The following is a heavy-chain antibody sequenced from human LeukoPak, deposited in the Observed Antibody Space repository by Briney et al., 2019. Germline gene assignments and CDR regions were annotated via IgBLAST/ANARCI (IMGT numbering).Heavy chain of an antibody. V-gene: IGHV3-13*01. CDR1: GFTFSSYD. CDR3: ARAGYSSTWYSRYFDL. J-gene: IGHJ2*01. D-gene: IGHD6-13*01. Sequence: HPGGSLRLSCAASGFTFSSYDMHWVRQATGKGLEWVSGIGTAGDIYYPGSVKGRFTISRENAKNSLYLQVKSLRAGDTAVYYCARAGYSSTWYSRYFDLWGRGTLVTVSS. CDR2: IGTAGDI.